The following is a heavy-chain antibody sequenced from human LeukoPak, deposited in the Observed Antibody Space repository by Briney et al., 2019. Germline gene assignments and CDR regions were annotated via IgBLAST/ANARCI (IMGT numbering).Heavy chain of an antibody. D-gene: IGHD2-2*02. CDR1: GFTFSDYY. Sequence: GGSLRLSCAASGFTFSDYYMSWIRQAPGKGLEWASYISSSGSTIYYADSVKGRFTISRDNAKNSLYLQMNSLRAEDTAVYYCARVSVLYPDAFDIWGQGTMVTVSS. CDR3: ARVSVLYPDAFDI. CDR2: ISSSGSTI. J-gene: IGHJ3*02. V-gene: IGHV3-11*04.